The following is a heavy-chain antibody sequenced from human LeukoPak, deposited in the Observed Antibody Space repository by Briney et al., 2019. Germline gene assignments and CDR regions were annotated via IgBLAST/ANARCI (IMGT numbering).Heavy chain of an antibody. J-gene: IGHJ4*02. Sequence: SETLSLTCTVFAYSIRSYSWSWIRQSPVKGLEWIGYIYYSGGTNYNPSLQSRVTMSIDTSENQLSLRLTSLTAADTAVYYCARLWFGELEVDYWGQGTLVTVSS. CDR2: IYYSGGT. V-gene: IGHV4-59*01. D-gene: IGHD3-10*01. CDR1: AYSIRSYS. CDR3: ARLWFGELEVDY.